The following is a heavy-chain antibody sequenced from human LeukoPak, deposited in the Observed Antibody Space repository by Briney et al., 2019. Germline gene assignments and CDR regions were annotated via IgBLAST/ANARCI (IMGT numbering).Heavy chain of an antibody. D-gene: IGHD3-9*01. CDR1: GFTFSSYA. CDR3: VKGMEDYDILTGVLDV. CDR2: ISSNGGST. J-gene: IGHJ6*02. V-gene: IGHV3-64D*06. Sequence: GGSLRLSCSASGFTFSSYAVHWVRQAPGKGLEYVSAISSNGGSTYYADSVKGRFTISRDNSKNTLYLQMSSLRAEDTAVYYCVKGMEDYDILTGVLDVWGQGTTVTVSS.